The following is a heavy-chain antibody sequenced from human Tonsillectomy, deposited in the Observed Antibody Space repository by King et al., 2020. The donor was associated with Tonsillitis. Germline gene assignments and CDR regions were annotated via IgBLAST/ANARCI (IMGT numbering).Heavy chain of an antibody. CDR2: ISAYNGNT. V-gene: IGHV1-18*01. CDR3: ARDRGVTKDVVTAPPGY. J-gene: IGHJ4*02. CDR1: GYTFTSYG. Sequence: QLVQSGAEVKKPGASVKVSCKASGYTFTSYGISWVRQAPGHGLEWMGWISAYNGNTNYAQKLQGRVTMTTDTSTSTAYMELRSLRSDDTAVYYCARDRGVTKDVVTAPPGYWGQGTLVTVSS. D-gene: IGHD2-21*02.